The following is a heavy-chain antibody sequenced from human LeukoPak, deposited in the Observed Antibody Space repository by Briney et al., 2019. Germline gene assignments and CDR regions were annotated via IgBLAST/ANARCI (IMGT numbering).Heavy chain of an antibody. Sequence: GGSLRLPCAASGFTFSDYAMSWVRQAPGKGLEWVSSITGSGSRTYYTDSVKGRFTISRDNSKNTLYLQMNSLRADETAVYYCASRPRADMGPLDFWGQGTLVTVSS. D-gene: IGHD1-14*01. CDR1: GFTFSDYA. J-gene: IGHJ4*02. CDR3: ASRPRADMGPLDF. CDR2: ITGSGSRT. V-gene: IGHV3-23*01.